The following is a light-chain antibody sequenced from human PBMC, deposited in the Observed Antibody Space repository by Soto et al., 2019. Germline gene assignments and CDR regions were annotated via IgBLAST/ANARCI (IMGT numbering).Light chain of an antibody. CDR2: EVS. Sequence: QSVLTQPASVSGSPGQSITISCTGTSSDVGGYDYVSWYQHHPGKAPKLMSYEVSSRPSGVSDRFSGSKSGSTAALTISGLQAEDEADYYCTSYTSSTAVVFGGGTKLTVL. V-gene: IGLV2-14*01. CDR3: TSYTSSTAVV. J-gene: IGLJ2*01. CDR1: SSDVGGYDY.